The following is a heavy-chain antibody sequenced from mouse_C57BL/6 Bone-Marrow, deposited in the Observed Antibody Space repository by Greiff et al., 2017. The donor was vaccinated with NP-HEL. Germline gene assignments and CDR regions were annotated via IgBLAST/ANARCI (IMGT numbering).Heavy chain of an antibody. D-gene: IGHD5-5*01. CDR1: GYAFTNYL. J-gene: IGHJ4*01. V-gene: IGHV1-54*01. CDR3: ASDYLYAVDY. CDR2: INPGSGGT. Sequence: QVQLQQSGAELVRPGTSVKVSCKASGYAFTNYLIEWVKQRPGQGLEWIGVINPGSGGTNYNEKFKGKATLTADKSSSTAYMQLSSLTSEDSAVYFCASDYLYAVDYWDQGTSVTVSA.